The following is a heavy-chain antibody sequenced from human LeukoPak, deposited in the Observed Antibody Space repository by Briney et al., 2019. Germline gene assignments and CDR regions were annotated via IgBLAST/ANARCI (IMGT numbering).Heavy chain of an antibody. V-gene: IGHV3-30*03. D-gene: IGHD5-12*01. CDR3: ALGEYSGYDFQGAPMPPFGY. CDR2: ISYDGSNK. CDR1: GFTFSSYG. J-gene: IGHJ4*02. Sequence: RGSLRLSCAASGFTFSSYGMHWVRQAPGKGLEWVAVISYDGSNKYYADSVKGRFTISRDNSKNTLYLQMNSLRAEDTAVYYCALGEYSGYDFQGAPMPPFGYWGQGTLVTVSS.